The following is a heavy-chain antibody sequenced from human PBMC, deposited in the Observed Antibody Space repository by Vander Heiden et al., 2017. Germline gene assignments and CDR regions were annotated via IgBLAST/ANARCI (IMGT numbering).Heavy chain of an antibody. CDR3: AREMTSAYNWFDP. CDR2: INHSVGT. J-gene: IGHJ5*02. CDR1: GGSFSGYF. D-gene: IGHD6-25*01. V-gene: IGHV4-34*02. Sequence: QVHLQQWGAGLLKPSETLSLTCAVSGGSFSGYFWSWIRQAPGKGLEWIGEINHSVGTNYNPSLKSRVTISLDTSKNQFSLKLTSVTAADTAVYYCAREMTSAYNWFDPGGQGTLVTVSS.